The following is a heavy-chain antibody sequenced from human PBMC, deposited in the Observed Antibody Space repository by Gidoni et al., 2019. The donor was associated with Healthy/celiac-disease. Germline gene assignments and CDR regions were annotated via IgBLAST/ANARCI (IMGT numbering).Heavy chain of an antibody. CDR1: GGSISSSSYY. Sequence: QLQLQESGPGLVKPSETLSLTCTVSGGSISSSSYYWGWIRKPPGKGLEWIGSIYYSGSTYYNPSRKSRVTISVDTSKNQFSLKLSSVTAADTAVYYCARREKHDYIWGSYRSLGFFDYWGQGTLVTVSS. D-gene: IGHD3-16*02. J-gene: IGHJ4*02. CDR2: IYYSGST. V-gene: IGHV4-39*01. CDR3: ARREKHDYIWGSYRSLGFFDY.